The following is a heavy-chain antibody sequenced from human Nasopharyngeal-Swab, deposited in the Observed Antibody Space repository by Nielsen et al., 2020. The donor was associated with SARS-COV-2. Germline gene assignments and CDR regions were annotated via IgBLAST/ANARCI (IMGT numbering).Heavy chain of an antibody. D-gene: IGHD6-19*01. Sequence: GESLKISCAASGFTFRSYAISWVRQAPGKGLEWVSVISGSDHTTYYADSVKGRFTISRDNAKNSLFLQLSSLRVEDSAVYYCARMADSSGWYIDYWGQGTLVTVSS. CDR1: GFTFRSYA. CDR3: ARMADSSGWYIDY. CDR2: ISGSDHTT. J-gene: IGHJ4*02. V-gene: IGHV3-48*04.